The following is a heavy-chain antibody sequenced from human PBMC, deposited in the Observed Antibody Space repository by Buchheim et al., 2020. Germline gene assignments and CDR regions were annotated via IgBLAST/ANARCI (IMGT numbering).Heavy chain of an antibody. Sequence: EVQLVESGGGLVQPGGSLRLSCAASGLTVSSNYMSWVRQAPGKGLVWVSIIYSDGTTYYADSVKGRFTISRDNSKNTLYLQMNSLRGEDTAVYYCARWLQRFYDYWGQGTL. D-gene: IGHD5-24*01. CDR3: ARWLQRFYDY. J-gene: IGHJ4*02. V-gene: IGHV3-66*02. CDR2: IYSDGTT. CDR1: GLTVSSNY.